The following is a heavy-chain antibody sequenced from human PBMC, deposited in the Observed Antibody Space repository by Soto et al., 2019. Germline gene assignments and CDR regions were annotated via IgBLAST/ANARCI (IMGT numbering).Heavy chain of an antibody. V-gene: IGHV4-4*02. CDR3: AREQGSHPGE. Sequence: QAQLQESGPGLVRPSGTVSVTCAVSGFSLSGDNWWRWVLQPPGKALEWIGGIHHSGSTNYTPSLKSRVTMSVVPSKDLFSLTLNAVTAADTAFYSCAREQGSHPGEWGQGTVVSVSS. CDR2: IHHSGST. CDR1: GFSLSGDNW. J-gene: IGHJ4*02. D-gene: IGHD6-13*01.